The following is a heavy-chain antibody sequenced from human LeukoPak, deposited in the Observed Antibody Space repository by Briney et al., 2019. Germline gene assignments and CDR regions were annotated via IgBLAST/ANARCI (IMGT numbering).Heavy chain of an antibody. V-gene: IGHV3-9*01. D-gene: IGHD4-23*01. J-gene: IGHJ4*02. CDR3: TKDLRYYYADNHSEMDEHDY. CDR2: ISWNSGSI. Sequence: GGSLRLSCAASGFTFDDYAMHWVRQAPGRGLEWVSGISWNSGSIGYADSVKGRFTISRDNAQNSLYLQMNSPRAEDTALYYCTKDLRYYYADNHSEMDEHDYWGQGTLVTVSS. CDR1: GFTFDDYA.